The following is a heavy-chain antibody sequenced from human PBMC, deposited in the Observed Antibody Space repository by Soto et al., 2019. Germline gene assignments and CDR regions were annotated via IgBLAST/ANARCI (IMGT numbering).Heavy chain of an antibody. J-gene: IGHJ4*02. Sequence: XGTLSLTCAVYGGSVSGYYWSWIRQPPGKGLEWIGEINHSGSTNYNPSLKSRVTISVDTSKNQFSLKLSSVTAADTAVYYCASEFMTTVTRDYWGQGTLVTVSS. CDR2: INHSGST. D-gene: IGHD4-17*01. V-gene: IGHV4-34*01. CDR3: ASEFMTTVTRDY. CDR1: GGSVSGYY.